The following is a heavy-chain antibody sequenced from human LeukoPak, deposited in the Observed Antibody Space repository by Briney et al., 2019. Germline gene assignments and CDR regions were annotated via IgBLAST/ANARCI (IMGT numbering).Heavy chain of an antibody. J-gene: IGHJ4*02. V-gene: IGHV5-51*01. Sequence: GESLKISCKGSGYSFTSYWIGWVRQMPGKGLEWMGIIYPGDSDTRYSPSFQGQVTISADKSISTAYLQWSSLKASDTAMYYCARLGDFWSGSYYFDYWGQGTLVTASS. CDR2: IYPGDSDT. D-gene: IGHD3-3*01. CDR1: GYSFTSYW. CDR3: ARLGDFWSGSYYFDY.